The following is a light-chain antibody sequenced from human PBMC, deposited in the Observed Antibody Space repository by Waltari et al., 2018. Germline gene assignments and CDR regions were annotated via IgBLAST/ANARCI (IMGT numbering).Light chain of an antibody. CDR2: AAS. V-gene: IGKV1-8*01. Sequence: AIRMTQFPSSFPASTGDRVTITCRASQHGSGYLAWYQQKPGQAPRLLIYAASTLQTGGPSRFSGSGSGTDFTLIISCLQAEDFAIYFCQQYYSDPLTFGGGTKVEIK. J-gene: IGKJ4*01. CDR1: QHGSGY. CDR3: QQYYSDPLT.